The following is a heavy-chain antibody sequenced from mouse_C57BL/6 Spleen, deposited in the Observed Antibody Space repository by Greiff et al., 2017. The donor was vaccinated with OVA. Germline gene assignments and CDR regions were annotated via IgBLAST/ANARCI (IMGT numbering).Heavy chain of an antibody. CDR2: IDPEDGET. CDR3: ASTAQAGGYFDY. V-gene: IGHV14-2*01. Sequence: EVKLVESGAELVKPGASVKLSCTASGFNITDYYMHWVKQRTEQGLEWIGRIDPEDGETKYAPKFQGKATITADTSSNTAYLQLSSLTSEDTAVYYCASTAQAGGYFDYWGQGTTLTVSS. D-gene: IGHD3-2*02. J-gene: IGHJ2*01. CDR1: GFNITDYY.